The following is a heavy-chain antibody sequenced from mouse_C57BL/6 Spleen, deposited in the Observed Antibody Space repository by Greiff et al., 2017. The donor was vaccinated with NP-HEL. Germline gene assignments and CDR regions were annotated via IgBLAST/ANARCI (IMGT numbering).Heavy chain of an antibody. J-gene: IGHJ3*01. V-gene: IGHV1-64*01. CDR1: GYTFTSYW. CDR3: ARSLDGYYPFAY. D-gene: IGHD2-3*01. CDR2: IHPNSGST. Sequence: QVQLQQPGAELVKPGASVKLSCKASGYTFTSYWMHWVKQRPGQGLEWIGMIHPNSGSTNYNEKFKSKATLTVDKSSSTAYMQLSSLTSEDSAVYYCARSLDGYYPFAYWGQGTLVTVSA.